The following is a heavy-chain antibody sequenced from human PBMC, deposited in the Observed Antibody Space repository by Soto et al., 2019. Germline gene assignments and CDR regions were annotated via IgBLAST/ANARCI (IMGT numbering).Heavy chain of an antibody. D-gene: IGHD6-6*01. Sequence: ASVKVSCKXSGYTFTGYYMHWVRQAPGQGLEWMGWINPNSGGTNYAQKFQGRVTMTRDTSISTAYMELSRLRSDDTAVYYCAREYSSSSSWFDPWGQGTLVTVSS. CDR2: INPNSGGT. CDR1: GYTFTGYY. CDR3: AREYSSSSSWFDP. J-gene: IGHJ5*02. V-gene: IGHV1-2*02.